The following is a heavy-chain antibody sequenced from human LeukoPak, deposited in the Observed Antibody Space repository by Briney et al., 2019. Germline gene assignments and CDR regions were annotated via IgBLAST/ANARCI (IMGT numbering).Heavy chain of an antibody. D-gene: IGHD2-8*01. CDR3: AREGCSTINCYVFDI. Sequence: GGSLRLSCAASGFTFDDYGMSWVRQAPGKGLEWVSGINWNGGSTGYADSVKGRFTISRDNAKNSLYLQMNSLRAEDTAVYYCAREGCSTINCYVFDIWGQGTMVTVSS. CDR2: INWNGGST. J-gene: IGHJ3*02. V-gene: IGHV3-20*04. CDR1: GFTFDDYG.